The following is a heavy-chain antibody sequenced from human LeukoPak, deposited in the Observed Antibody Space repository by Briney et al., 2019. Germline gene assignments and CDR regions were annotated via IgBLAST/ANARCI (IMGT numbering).Heavy chain of an antibody. CDR2: ISWNSGSI. Sequence: GRSLRLSCAASGFTFDDYAMHWVRQAPGKGLEWVSGISWNSGSIGYADSVKGRFTISRDNAKNSLYLQMNSLRAEDTALYYCAKAPGPYYYGSGSYLDYWGQGTLVPSPQ. D-gene: IGHD3-10*01. J-gene: IGHJ4*02. CDR1: GFTFDDYA. V-gene: IGHV3-9*01. CDR3: AKAPGPYYYGSGSYLDY.